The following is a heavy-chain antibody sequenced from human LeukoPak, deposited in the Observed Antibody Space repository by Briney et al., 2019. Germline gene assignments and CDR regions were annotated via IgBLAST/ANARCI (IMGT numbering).Heavy chain of an antibody. CDR2: ISGSGGSP. Sequence: GGSLRLSCAASGFTFSSYAMSWVRQAPGKGLEWVSVISGSGGSPSYADSVKGRFTVSRDSSKNSLYLQMNSLRAEDTAVYYCTRHPAEGDYWGQGTLVTVSS. CDR3: TRHPAEGDY. J-gene: IGHJ4*02. V-gene: IGHV3-23*01. CDR1: GFTFSSYA. D-gene: IGHD2-15*01.